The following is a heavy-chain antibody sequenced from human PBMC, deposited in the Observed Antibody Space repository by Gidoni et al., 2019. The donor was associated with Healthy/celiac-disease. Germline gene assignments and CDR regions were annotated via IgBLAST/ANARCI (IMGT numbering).Heavy chain of an antibody. Sequence: EVQLVQSGAEAKKPGESLRISCKGSVYSFTSYCISWVRQMPGKGLEWMGGIDPSDSYTNYSPSFQGHVTISADKSISTAYLQWSSLKASDTAMYYCARQPDIVLMVYDYGMDVWGQGTTVTVSS. CDR3: ARQPDIVLMVYDYGMDV. V-gene: IGHV5-10-1*03. J-gene: IGHJ6*02. CDR1: VYSFTSYC. CDR2: IDPSDSYT. D-gene: IGHD2-8*01.